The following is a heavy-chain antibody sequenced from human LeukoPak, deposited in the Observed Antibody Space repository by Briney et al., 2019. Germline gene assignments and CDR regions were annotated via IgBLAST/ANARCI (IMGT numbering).Heavy chain of an antibody. Sequence: PSETLSLTCAVSGYSISSGYYWGWIRQPPVKGLEWIGSIYHSGSTYYNPSLKSRVTISVDTSKNQFSLKLSSVTAADTAVHYCARLRRDGYNLDYWGRGTLVTVSS. V-gene: IGHV4-38-2*01. CDR1: GYSISSGYY. CDR3: ARLRRDGYNLDY. J-gene: IGHJ4*02. CDR2: IYHSGST. D-gene: IGHD5-24*01.